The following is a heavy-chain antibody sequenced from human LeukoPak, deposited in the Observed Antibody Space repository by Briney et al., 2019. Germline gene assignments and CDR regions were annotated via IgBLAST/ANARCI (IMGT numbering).Heavy chain of an antibody. CDR1: GFNFDDYA. CDR3: AKDHIPGVAAAGTPGDY. D-gene: IGHD6-13*01. Sequence: PGGSLRLSCAASGFNFDDYAMHWVRQAPGKGLEWVSLISWDGGSTYYADSVKGRFTISRDNSKNSLYLQMNSLRAEDTALYYCAKDHIPGVAAAGTPGDYWGQGTLVTVSS. CDR2: ISWDGGST. V-gene: IGHV3-43D*03. J-gene: IGHJ4*02.